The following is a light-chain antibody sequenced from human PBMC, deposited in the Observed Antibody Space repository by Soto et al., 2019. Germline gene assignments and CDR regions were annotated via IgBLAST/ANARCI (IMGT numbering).Light chain of an antibody. V-gene: IGKV2-30*01. J-gene: IGKJ2*01. CDR1: EGLVYGDGNTY. CDR3: MQGTPWPFT. Sequence: DVVLTQSPLFLSATLGQPASISCRSSEGLVYGDGNTYLSWFQRRPGHAPRRLIYAVSDRDSGVPGRFSGSGSGTDFALRISRGEAEDVGVSFCMQGTPWPFTFGQGTKLEIK. CDR2: AVS.